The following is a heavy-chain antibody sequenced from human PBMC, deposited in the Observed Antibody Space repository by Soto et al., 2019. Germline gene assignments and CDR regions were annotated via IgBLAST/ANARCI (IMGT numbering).Heavy chain of an antibody. CDR2: ISSSSSYT. V-gene: IGHV3-11*05. CDR3: SRVPSGGGDCYSAC. CDR1: GFTFSDYY. Sequence: QVQLVESGGGLVKPGGSLRLSCAASGFTFSDYYMSWIRQAPGKGLEWVSYISSSSSYTNYADSVKGRFTISRDNAKNSPYLNMNSLRAEDTAVYYWSRVPSGGGDCYSACWGQGTLVTVSS. J-gene: IGHJ4*02. D-gene: IGHD2-21*02.